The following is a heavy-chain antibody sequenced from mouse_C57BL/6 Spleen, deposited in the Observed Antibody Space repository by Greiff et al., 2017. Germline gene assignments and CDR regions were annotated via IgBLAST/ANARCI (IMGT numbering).Heavy chain of an antibody. Sequence: EVQLQQSGAELVRPGASVKLSCTASGFNIKDDYMHWVKQRPEQGLEWIGWIDPENGDTEYASKFQGQATIPADTSSNPAYLQLSNLAAEDTAVYYCTPPHYYGSSYGGYWGQGTTLTVSS. CDR1: GFNIKDDY. J-gene: IGHJ2*01. CDR3: TPPHYYGSSYGGY. D-gene: IGHD1-1*01. CDR2: IDPENGDT. V-gene: IGHV14-4*01.